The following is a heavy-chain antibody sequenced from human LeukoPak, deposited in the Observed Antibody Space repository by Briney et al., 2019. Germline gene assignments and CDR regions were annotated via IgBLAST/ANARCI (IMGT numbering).Heavy chain of an antibody. V-gene: IGHV1-18*01. CDR2: ISAYNGNT. D-gene: IGHD3-10*01. CDR1: GYTFTSYG. Sequence: ASVKVSCKASGYTFTSYGISWARQAPGQGLEWMGWISAYNGNTNYAQKLQGRVTMTTDTSTSTAYMELRSLRSDDTAVYYCARDRPLWFGELLLPYYYYGMDVWGQGTTVTVSS. J-gene: IGHJ6*02. CDR3: ARDRPLWFGELLLPYYYYGMDV.